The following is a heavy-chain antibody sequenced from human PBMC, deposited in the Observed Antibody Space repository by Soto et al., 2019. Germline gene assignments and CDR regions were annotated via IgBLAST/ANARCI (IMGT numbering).Heavy chain of an antibody. J-gene: IGHJ6*02. CDR1: GGTFSSLD. D-gene: IGHD3-22*01. CDR3: ARALLSHSYDSGGYDSYFHAMDV. CDR2: IIPISETT. V-gene: IGHV1-69*06. Sequence: QVQLVQSGAEVKKPGSSVKVSCKASGGTFSSLDINWVRQAPGQGLEWMGGIIPISETTNYALIFQGRVSIVADRSTSTAYMELSRLRSEDTAVYYCARALLSHSYDSGGYDSYFHAMDVWGQGTPVTVSS.